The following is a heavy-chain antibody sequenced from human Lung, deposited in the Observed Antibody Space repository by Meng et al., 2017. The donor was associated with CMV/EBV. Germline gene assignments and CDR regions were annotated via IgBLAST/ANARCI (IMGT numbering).Heavy chain of an antibody. J-gene: IGHJ6*01. CDR3: ARWGVDTAMADYYCGMDV. Sequence: GESLKISCAASGFTFSSYAMHWVRQAPGKGLEWVAVISYDGSNKYYADSVKGRFTISRDNSKNTLYLQMNSLRAEDTAVYYCARWGVDTAMADYYCGMDVWGQGTXVTVSS. D-gene: IGHD5-18*01. CDR2: ISYDGSNK. CDR1: GFTFSSYA. V-gene: IGHV3-30*04.